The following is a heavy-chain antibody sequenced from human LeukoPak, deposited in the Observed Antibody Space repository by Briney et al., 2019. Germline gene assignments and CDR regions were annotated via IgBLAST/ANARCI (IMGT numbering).Heavy chain of an antibody. CDR2: IYTSGST. CDR1: GGSISSYY. V-gene: IGHV4-4*07. J-gene: IGHJ6*03. Sequence: ASETLSLTCTVSGGSISSYYWSWIRQPAGKGLEWIGRIYTSGSTNYNPSLKSRVTISVDTSKDQFSLKLSSVTAADTAVYYCARRPYYYGSGSYYYYYMDVWGKGTTVTVSS. D-gene: IGHD3-10*01. CDR3: ARRPYYYGSGSYYYYYMDV.